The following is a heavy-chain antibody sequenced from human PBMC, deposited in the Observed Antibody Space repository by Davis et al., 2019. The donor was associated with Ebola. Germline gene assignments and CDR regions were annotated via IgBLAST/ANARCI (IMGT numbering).Heavy chain of an antibody. V-gene: IGHV3-23*01. CDR3: AKDTPPYYDFWSGYFGY. CDR1: GFTFSSYS. J-gene: IGHJ4*02. CDR2: ISGSGGST. Sequence: PGGSLRLSCAASGFTFSSYSMNWVRQAPGKGLEWVSAISGSGGSTYYADSVKGRFTISRDNSKNTLYLQMNSLRAEDTAVYYCAKDTPPYYDFWSGYFGYWGQGTLVTVSS. D-gene: IGHD3-3*01.